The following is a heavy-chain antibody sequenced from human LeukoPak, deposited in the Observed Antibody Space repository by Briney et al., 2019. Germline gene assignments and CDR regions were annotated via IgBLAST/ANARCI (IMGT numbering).Heavy chain of an antibody. V-gene: IGHV3-23*01. CDR1: GFTLNSYG. D-gene: IGHD3-10*01. J-gene: IGHJ4*02. CDR3: AYLRG. CDR2: ISGSGGST. Sequence: SGGSLRLSCAVSGFTLNSYGMNWVRQAPGKGLEWVSLISGSGGSTYYADSVKGRFTISRDNSKNTLYLQMNSLRAEDTAVYYCAYLRGWGQGTLVTVSS.